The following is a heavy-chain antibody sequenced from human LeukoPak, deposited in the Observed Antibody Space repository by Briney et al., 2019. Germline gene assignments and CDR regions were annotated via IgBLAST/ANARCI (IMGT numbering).Heavy chain of an antibody. D-gene: IGHD2-2*01. CDR2: INHSGST. CDR1: GGSFSGYY. CDR3: ATSLAPDQFDY. V-gene: IGHV4-34*01. J-gene: IGHJ4*02. Sequence: SETLSLTCAVYGGSFSGYYWSWIRQPPGKGLEWIGEINHSGSTNYNPSLKSRVTISVDTSKNQFSLKLSSVTAADTAVYYCATSLAPDQFDYWGQGTLVTVSS.